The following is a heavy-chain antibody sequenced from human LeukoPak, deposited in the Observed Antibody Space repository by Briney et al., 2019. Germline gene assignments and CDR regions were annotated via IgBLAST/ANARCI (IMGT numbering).Heavy chain of an antibody. D-gene: IGHD3-22*01. CDR2: ISSSGSTI. CDR3: AKLRLRIVASYDAFDI. Sequence: GGSLRLSCAASGFTFSDYYMSWIRQAPGKGLEWVSYISSSGSTIYYADSVKGRFTISRDNAKNSLYLQMNSLRAEDTAVYYCAKLRLRIVASYDAFDIWGQGTMVTVSS. CDR1: GFTFSDYY. J-gene: IGHJ3*02. V-gene: IGHV3-11*04.